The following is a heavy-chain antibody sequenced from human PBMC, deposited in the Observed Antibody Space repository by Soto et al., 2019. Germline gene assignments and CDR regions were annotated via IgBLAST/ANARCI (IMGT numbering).Heavy chain of an antibody. CDR3: ARVESIAGPGGYYYYGMDV. J-gene: IGHJ6*02. Sequence: QVQLVQSGAEVKKPGSSVKVSCKASGGTFSSYAISWVRPAPGQGLEWMGGIIPIFGTANYAQKFQGRVTITADESTSTAYMELSSPRSEDTAVYYCARVESIAGPGGYYYYGMDVWGQGTTVTVSS. CDR2: IIPIFGTA. D-gene: IGHD6-6*01. CDR1: GGTFSSYA. V-gene: IGHV1-69*01.